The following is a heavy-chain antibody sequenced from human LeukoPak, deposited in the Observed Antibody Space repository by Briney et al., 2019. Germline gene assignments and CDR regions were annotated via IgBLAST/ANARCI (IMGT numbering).Heavy chain of an antibody. CDR1: GYTFTSYG. CDR2: ISAYNGNT. V-gene: IGHV1-18*04. J-gene: IGHJ6*04. CDR3: ARDHYTNYYYYGMDA. D-gene: IGHD4-11*01. Sequence: ASVKVSCKASGYTFTSYGISWVRQAPGQGLEWMGWISAYNGNTNYAQKLQGRVTMTTDTSTSTAYVELRSLRSDDTAVYYCARDHYTNYYYYGMDAWGKGTTVTVSS.